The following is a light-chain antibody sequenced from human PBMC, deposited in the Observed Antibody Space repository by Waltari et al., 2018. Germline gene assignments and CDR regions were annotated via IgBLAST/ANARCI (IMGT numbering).Light chain of an antibody. CDR3: GTDHGSGSDFVVV. J-gene: IGLJ2*01. Sequence: QPVLTQTPSASASLGASVTLTCTLSSGYPNYKGDWYQQMPGKGPHFLMRVGIGGIVGSKGDGIPDRFSVSGAGLNRYLTIKNIQEEDEGDYYCGTDHGSGSDFVVVFGGGTKVTVL. CDR1: SGYPNYK. V-gene: IGLV9-49*01. CDR2: VGIGGIVG.